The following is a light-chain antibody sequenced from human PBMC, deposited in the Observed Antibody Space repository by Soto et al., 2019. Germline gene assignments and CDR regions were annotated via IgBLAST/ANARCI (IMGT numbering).Light chain of an antibody. Sequence: QSALTQPASVSGSPGQSITVSCTGTSTDVGTYNLVSWYQQHPDKAPKLIIYEVIKRPSGVYYRFSGSKSGNTASLTISGLQTEDEADYYCCSYAGSRTFIFGGGTKLTVL. V-gene: IGLV2-23*02. CDR2: EVI. J-gene: IGLJ2*01. CDR1: STDVGTYNL. CDR3: CSYAGSRTFI.